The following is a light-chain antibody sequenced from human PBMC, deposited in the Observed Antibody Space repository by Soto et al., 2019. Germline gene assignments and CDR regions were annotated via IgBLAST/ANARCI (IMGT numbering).Light chain of an antibody. Sequence: EIVFTQSPGALSLSPGEIATLSCRASQSVSSSYLAWYQQKPXEAPRLLIYGASTRATGIPDRFSGRGSGADFTLTISGLEPVDFAVYYCQQSGGPPLTFAGGSKVDI. J-gene: IGKJ4*01. CDR1: QSVSSSY. CDR3: QQSGGPPLT. V-gene: IGKV3-20*01. CDR2: GAS.